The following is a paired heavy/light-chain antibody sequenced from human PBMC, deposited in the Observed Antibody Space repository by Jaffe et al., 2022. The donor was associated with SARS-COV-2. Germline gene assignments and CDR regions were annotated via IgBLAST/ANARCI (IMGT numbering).Light chain of an antibody. J-gene: IGKJ5*01. CDR3: MQALQTLSIT. CDR2: LGS. Sequence: DIVMTQSPLSLPVTPGEPASISCRSSQSLLHSNGYNYLDWYLQKPGQSPQLLIYLGSNRASGVPDRFSGSGSGTDFTLKISRVEAEDVGVYYCMQALQTLSITFGQGTRLEIK. V-gene: IGKV2-28*01. CDR1: QSLLHSNGYNY.
Heavy chain of an antibody. Sequence: QVQLVQSGAEVKKPGASVKVSCKASGYTFTGYYMHWVRQAPGQGLEWMGRINPNSGGTNYAQKFQGRVTMTRDTSISTAYMELSRLRSDDTAVYYCARRNYAALSWQQNWYFDLWGRGTLVTVSS. D-gene: IGHD4-4*01. V-gene: IGHV1-2*06. CDR1: GYTFTGYY. CDR2: INPNSGGT. CDR3: ARRNYAALSWQQNWYFDL. J-gene: IGHJ2*01.